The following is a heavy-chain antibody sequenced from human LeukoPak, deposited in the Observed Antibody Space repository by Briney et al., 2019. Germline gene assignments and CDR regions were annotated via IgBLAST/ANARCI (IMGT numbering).Heavy chain of an antibody. V-gene: IGHV3-21*01. CDR1: GFTFRSYS. D-gene: IGHD5-18*01. Sequence: PGGSLRLSCAASGFTFRSYSMNWVRQAPGKGLEWVSSISSSSSYIYYADSVKGRFTISRDNAKNSLYLQMNSLRAEDTAVYYCARARIQLWVALDYWGQGTLVTVSS. CDR2: ISSSSSYI. J-gene: IGHJ4*02. CDR3: ARARIQLWVALDY.